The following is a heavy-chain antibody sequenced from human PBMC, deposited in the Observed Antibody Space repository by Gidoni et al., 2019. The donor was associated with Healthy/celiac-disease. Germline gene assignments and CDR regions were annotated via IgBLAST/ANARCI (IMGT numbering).Heavy chain of an antibody. V-gene: IGHV3-7*01. J-gene: IGHJ4*02. CDR2: IKQDGSEK. CDR3: ARDAGYCSGGSCYEGFDY. D-gene: IGHD2-15*01. CDR1: GFTFSSYW. Sequence: EVQLVESGGGLVQPGWSLRLSCAASGFTFSSYWMSWVRQAPGKGLEWVANIKQDGSEKYYVDSVKGRFTISRDNAKNSLYLQMNSLRAEDTAVYYCARDAGYCSGGSCYEGFDYWGQGTLVTVSS.